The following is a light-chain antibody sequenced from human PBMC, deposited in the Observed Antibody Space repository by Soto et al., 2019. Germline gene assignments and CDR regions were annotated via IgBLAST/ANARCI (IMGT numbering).Light chain of an antibody. CDR2: GAS. Sequence: EIVIPQSPATLSVSPGERATLSCRASQSVSSNLAWYQQKPGQAPRLLIYGASTRATGIPARFSGSGSGTDFTLTISSLQSEDFAVYYCQQYNNWPPYTFGQGTKLEIK. CDR1: QSVSSN. V-gene: IGKV3-15*01. CDR3: QQYNNWPPYT. J-gene: IGKJ2*01.